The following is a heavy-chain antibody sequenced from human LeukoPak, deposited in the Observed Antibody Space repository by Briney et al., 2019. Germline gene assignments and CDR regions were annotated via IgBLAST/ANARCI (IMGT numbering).Heavy chain of an antibody. CDR3: ANIFGGNSHRSDY. J-gene: IGHJ4*02. D-gene: IGHD4-23*01. CDR2: IKTKTDGGTT. Sequence: GGSLRLSCAASGFTFSSAWMSWVRQALGQGLEWLGCIKTKTDGGTTDYAAPVKGRFTISRDDSKDTLYLQMNSLKSDDTAVYYCANIFGGNSHRSDYWGQGTLVTVSS. CDR1: GFTFSSAW. V-gene: IGHV3-15*01.